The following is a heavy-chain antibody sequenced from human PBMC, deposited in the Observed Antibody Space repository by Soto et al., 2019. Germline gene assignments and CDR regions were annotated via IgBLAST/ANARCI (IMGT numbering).Heavy chain of an antibody. J-gene: IGHJ5*02. CDR1: GYTFTSYY. CDR2: INPSGRST. D-gene: IGHD3-22*01. Sequence: RASVKVSCKASGYTFTSYYMHWVRQAPGQGHEWMGIINPSGRSTSYAQKFHGRVTMTRDTSTSRVYLELSSLRSEDTAVHYCARDLREIVANQYLVDPWGQGTLVIV. V-gene: IGHV1-46*01. CDR3: ARDLREIVANQYLVDP.